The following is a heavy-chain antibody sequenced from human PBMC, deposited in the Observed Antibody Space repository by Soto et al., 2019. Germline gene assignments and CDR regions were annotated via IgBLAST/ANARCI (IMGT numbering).Heavy chain of an antibody. CDR1: GGSVNTATYH. CDR2: IYYTGST. Sequence: SETLSLTCTVSGGSVNTATYHWSWIRQSPRNGLEWIGNIYYTGSTNYNPSFESRVAVSLDTAHNQFSLRLTPLTAADTAVYFCARDHHSYYETSGYYPYFDFWGQGTLVTVSS. CDR3: ARDHHSYYETSGYYPYFDF. D-gene: IGHD3-22*01. V-gene: IGHV4-61*01. J-gene: IGHJ4*02.